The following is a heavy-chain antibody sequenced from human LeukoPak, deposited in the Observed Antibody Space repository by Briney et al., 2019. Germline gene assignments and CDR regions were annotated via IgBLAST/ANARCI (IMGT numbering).Heavy chain of an antibody. J-gene: IGHJ4*02. V-gene: IGHV3-53*04. D-gene: IGHD2-2*02. CDR1: GFTVSSNY. CDR2: IYSGGST. CDR3: ARGRYQLLYTGGYYFDY. Sequence: GGSLRLSCAASGFTVSSNYMSWVRQAPGKGLEWVSVIYSGGSTYYADSVKGRFTISRHNSKNTLYLQMNSLRAEDTAVYYCARGRYQLLYTGGYYFDYWGQGTLVTVSS.